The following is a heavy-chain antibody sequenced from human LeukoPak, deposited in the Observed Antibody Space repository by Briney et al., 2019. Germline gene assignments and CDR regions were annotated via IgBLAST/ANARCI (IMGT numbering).Heavy chain of an antibody. J-gene: IGHJ4*02. CDR2: ITSGSTYI. Sequence: TGGSLRLTCAASGFSFSSHWMSWVRQAPGKGLEWVSSITSGSTYIYYADSVKGRFTLSRDNANNSLYLQMNSLRGEDTAVYYCARDCFGGSSSGGFDYWGQGTLVTVSS. CDR3: ARDCFGGSSSGGFDY. V-gene: IGHV3-21*01. D-gene: IGHD6-6*01. CDR1: GFSFSSHW.